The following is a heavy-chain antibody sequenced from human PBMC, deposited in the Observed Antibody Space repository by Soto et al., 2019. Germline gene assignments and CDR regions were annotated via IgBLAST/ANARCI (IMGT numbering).Heavy chain of an antibody. CDR1: GFTFSSYA. Sequence: GGSLRLSCAASGFTFSSYAMSWVRQAPGKGLEWVSAISGSGGSTYYAGSVKGRFTISRDNSKNTLYLQMNSLRAEDTAVYYCAKDAELRWATVTLLLGRTPNTPNFDYWGQGTLVTVSS. CDR2: ISGSGGST. D-gene: IGHD4-17*01. J-gene: IGHJ4*02. CDR3: AKDAELRWATVTLLLGRTPNTPNFDY. V-gene: IGHV3-23*01.